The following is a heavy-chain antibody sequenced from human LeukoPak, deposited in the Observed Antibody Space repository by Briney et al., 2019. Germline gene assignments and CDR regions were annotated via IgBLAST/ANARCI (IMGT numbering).Heavy chain of an antibody. CDR3: ARGSSSSGWGYYYYYMDV. D-gene: IGHD6-19*01. CDR2: ISSSSNYI. J-gene: IGHJ6*03. Sequence: PGGSLRLSCAASEFTFSVYTINWVRQAPGKGLEWVSSISSSSNYIYYADSVKGRFTISRDNAKNSLYLQMNSLRAEDTALYYCARGSSSSGWGYYYYYMDVWGKGTTVTVSS. V-gene: IGHV3-21*04. CDR1: EFTFSVYT.